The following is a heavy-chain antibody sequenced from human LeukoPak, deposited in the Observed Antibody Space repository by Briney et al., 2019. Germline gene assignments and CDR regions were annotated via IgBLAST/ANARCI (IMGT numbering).Heavy chain of an antibody. J-gene: IGHJ4*02. CDR1: GGSISSGEYY. CDR3: ARSTHSGYDPLGY. Sequence: PSQTLSLTCTVSGGSISSGEYYWSWIRQPPGKGLEWIGYIYYGGSTYYNPSLKSRVTISVHTSKNQFSLKLSSVTAADTAVYYCARSTHSGYDPLGYWGQGTLVTVSS. V-gene: IGHV4-30-4*01. D-gene: IGHD5-12*01. CDR2: IYYGGST.